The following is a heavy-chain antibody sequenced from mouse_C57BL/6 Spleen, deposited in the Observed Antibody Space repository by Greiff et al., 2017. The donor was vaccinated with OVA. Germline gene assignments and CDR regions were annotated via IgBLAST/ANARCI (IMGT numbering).Heavy chain of an antibody. CDR2: IYPGNSDT. CDR1: GYTFTSYW. CDR3: TRYGSSLAGFAY. V-gene: IGHV1-5*01. D-gene: IGHD1-1*01. J-gene: IGHJ3*01. Sequence: EVKLMESGPVLARPGASVKMSCKTSGYTFTSYWMHWVKQRPGQGLEWIGAIYPGNSDTSYNQKFKGKAKLTAVTSASTAYMELSSLTNEDSAVYYCTRYGSSLAGFAYWGQGTLVTVSA.